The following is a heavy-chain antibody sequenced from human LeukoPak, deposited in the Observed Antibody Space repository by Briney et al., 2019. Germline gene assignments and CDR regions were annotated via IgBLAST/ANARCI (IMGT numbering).Heavy chain of an antibody. CDR2: HSSVSGKT. CDR3: AKTKDSSGYYGPDY. CDR1: GFTFSNYG. V-gene: IGHV3-23*01. Sequence: GGSLRLSCAASGFTFSNYGIFWVRQAPGQGLAWVSAHSSVSGKTYYTDSVKGRFTISRDNSKNTLYLQMNSLRAEDTAVYYCAKTKDSSGYYGPDYWGQGTLVTVSS. D-gene: IGHD3-22*01. J-gene: IGHJ4*02.